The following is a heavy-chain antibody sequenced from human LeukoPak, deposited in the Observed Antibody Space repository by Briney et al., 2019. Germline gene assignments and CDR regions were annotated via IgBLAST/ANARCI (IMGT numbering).Heavy chain of an antibody. D-gene: IGHD4-23*01. Sequence: GGSLRLSCAATGFTFNMHWMSWVRRAPGKGLESVAYISEDGFDKFYVDSVKGRFTISRDNAKNSLYLQMNSLRAEDTGTYYCARDAGYGGNSDYWGQGTLVTVSS. CDR3: ARDAGYGGNSDY. CDR1: GFTFNMHW. J-gene: IGHJ4*02. V-gene: IGHV3-7*01. CDR2: ISEDGFDK.